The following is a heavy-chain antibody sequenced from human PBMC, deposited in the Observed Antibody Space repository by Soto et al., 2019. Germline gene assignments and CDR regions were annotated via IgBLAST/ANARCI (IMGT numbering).Heavy chain of an antibody. V-gene: IGHV3-30-3*01. J-gene: IGHJ6*02. CDR1: GFTFSSYA. CDR2: ISYDGSNK. Sequence: HPGGSQRLSCAASGFTFSSYAMHWVRQAPGKGLEWVAVISYDGSNKYYADSVKGRFTISRDNSKNTLYLQMNSLRAEDTAVYYCARDRIVVVAATDYYYGMDVWGQGTTVTVSS. D-gene: IGHD2-15*01. CDR3: ARDRIVVVAATDYYYGMDV.